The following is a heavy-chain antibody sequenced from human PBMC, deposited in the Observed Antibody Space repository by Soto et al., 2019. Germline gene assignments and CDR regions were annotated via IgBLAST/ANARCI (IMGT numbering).Heavy chain of an antibody. CDR2: INAGNGNT. J-gene: IGHJ4*02. CDR1: GYSFTSYA. V-gene: IGHV1-3*01. CDR3: ARDLGGWPDY. Sequence: ASVKVSCKASGYSFTSYAMHWVRQAPGQRLEWMGWINAGNGNTKYSQKFQGRVTVTKDTSASTAYMELSSLRSEDTAVYYCARDLGGWPDYWGQGTLVTVSS. D-gene: IGHD2-15*01.